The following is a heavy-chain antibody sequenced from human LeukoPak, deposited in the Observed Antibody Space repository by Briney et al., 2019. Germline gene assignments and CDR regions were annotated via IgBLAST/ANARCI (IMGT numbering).Heavy chain of an antibody. J-gene: IGHJ4*02. CDR2: ISAYNGNT. CDR3: ARRSPGYCSSTSCYGLDY. Sequence: ASVKASCKASGYTFTSYGISWVRQAPGQGLEWMGWISAYNGNTNYAQKLQGRVTMTTDTSTSTAYMELRSLRSDDTAVYYCARRSPGYCSSTSCYGLDYWGQGTLVTVSS. V-gene: IGHV1-18*04. CDR1: GYTFTSYG. D-gene: IGHD2-2*01.